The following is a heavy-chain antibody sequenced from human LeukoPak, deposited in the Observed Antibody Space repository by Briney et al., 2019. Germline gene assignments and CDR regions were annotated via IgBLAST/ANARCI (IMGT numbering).Heavy chain of an antibody. CDR2: ISAYSGNT. D-gene: IGHD3-10*01. Sequence: GASVKVSCKASGYTFSYYIISWVRQAPGQGLEWMGCISAYSGNTNYAQKLQGRVTMTTDTSTSTAYMELRSLRSDDTAVYYCARDRSSSDYWGQGTLVAVSS. CDR1: GYTFSYYI. J-gene: IGHJ4*02. CDR3: ARDRSSSDY. V-gene: IGHV1-18*04.